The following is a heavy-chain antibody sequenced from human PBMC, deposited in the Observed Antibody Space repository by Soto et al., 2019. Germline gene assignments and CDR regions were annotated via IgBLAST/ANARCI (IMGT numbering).Heavy chain of an antibody. CDR2: IIPIFGTA. J-gene: IGHJ4*02. D-gene: IGHD3-22*01. V-gene: IGHV1-69*13. Sequence: SVKVSCKASGGTFSSYAISWVRQAPGQGLEWMGGIIPIFGTANYAQKFQGRVTITADESTSTAYMELSSLRSEDTAVYYCARVWYYDSSGYLKYYFDYWGQGTLVTVSS. CDR1: GGTFSSYA. CDR3: ARVWYYDSSGYLKYYFDY.